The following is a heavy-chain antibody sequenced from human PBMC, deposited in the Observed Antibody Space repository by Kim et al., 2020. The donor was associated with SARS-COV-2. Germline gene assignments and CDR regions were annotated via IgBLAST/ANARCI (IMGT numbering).Heavy chain of an antibody. CDR1: GFTFSSYD. CDR2: IGSAGDT. CDR3: ARGWGNWFDP. Sequence: GGSLRLSCAASGFTFSSYDMHWVRQATGGGLEWVSTIGSAGDTYYPGSVMGRFTISRENAKNSLYLHMSSLRAGDSAVYYCARGWGNWFDPWGQGTLVSVSS. V-gene: IGHV3-13*01. J-gene: IGHJ5*02. D-gene: IGHD7-27*01.